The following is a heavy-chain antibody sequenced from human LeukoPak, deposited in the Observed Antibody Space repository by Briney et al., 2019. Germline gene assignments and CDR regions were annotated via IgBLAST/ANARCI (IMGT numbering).Heavy chain of an antibody. V-gene: IGHV3-48*01. D-gene: IGHD3-22*01. CDR1: GFTFSTYN. CDR2: INADSSTI. Sequence: GGSLRLSCAASGFTFSTYNMNWVRQAPGKGPEWISYINADSSTIQYADSVRGRFTTSRDNAKNSLYLQMNSLRAEDTAVYYCVRDNSRGQSLGVIYWGQGSLVTVSS. CDR3: VRDNSRGQSLGVIY. J-gene: IGHJ4*02.